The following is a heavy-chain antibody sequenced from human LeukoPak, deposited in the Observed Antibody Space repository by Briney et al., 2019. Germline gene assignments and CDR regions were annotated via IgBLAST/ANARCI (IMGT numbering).Heavy chain of an antibody. CDR3: ARHGSIVGATDFDY. D-gene: IGHD1-26*01. V-gene: IGHV4-38-2*01. J-gene: IGHJ4*02. CDR1: GYSISSGYY. Sequence: SETLSLTCAVSGYSISSGYYWGWIRQPPGKGLVWIGSIYHSGSTYYNPSLKSRVTISVDTAKNQFSLKLSSVTAADTAVYYCARHGSIVGATDFDYWGQGTLVTVSS. CDR2: IYHSGST.